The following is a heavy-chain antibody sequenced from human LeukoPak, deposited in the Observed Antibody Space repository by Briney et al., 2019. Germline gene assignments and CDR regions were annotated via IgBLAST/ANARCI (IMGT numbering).Heavy chain of an antibody. V-gene: IGHV3-30-3*01. CDR1: GFTFSSYA. Sequence: GGSLRLSCAASGFTFSSYAMHWVRQAPGKGLEWVAVISYDGSNKYYADSVKGRFTISRDNSKNTLYLQMNSLRAEDTAVYYCARELVVPAANRVYYYYGMDVWGQGTKVTVSS. D-gene: IGHD2-2*01. CDR3: ARELVVPAANRVYYYYGMDV. J-gene: IGHJ6*02. CDR2: ISYDGSNK.